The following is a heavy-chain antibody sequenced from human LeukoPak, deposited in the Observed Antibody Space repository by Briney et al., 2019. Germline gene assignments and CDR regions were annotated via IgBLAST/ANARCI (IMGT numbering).Heavy chain of an antibody. Sequence: SGPTLVKPTQTLTLTCILSGFSLSSSGEGVGWIRQPPGKALEWLALIYWHDDKRYSPSLKTRLTITKDTSKNQVVLTMTNMDPADAATYYCVHLLEVAGPGNDAFDIWGQGTMVTVSS. CDR1: GFSLSSSGEG. V-gene: IGHV2-5*01. J-gene: IGHJ3*02. CDR3: VHLLEVAGPGNDAFDI. D-gene: IGHD6-19*01. CDR2: IYWHDDK.